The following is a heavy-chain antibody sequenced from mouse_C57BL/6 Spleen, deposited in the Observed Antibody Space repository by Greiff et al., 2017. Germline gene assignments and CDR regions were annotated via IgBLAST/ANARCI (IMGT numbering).Heavy chain of an antibody. CDR1: GFNIKNTY. V-gene: IGHV14-3*01. Sequence: VQLQQSVAELVRPGASVKLSCTASGFNIKNTYMHWVKQRPEQGLEWIGRIDPANGNTKYAPKFPGKATITADTSSNTAYLQLSSLTSENTAIYYCARAAFITTVVPDYWGQGTTLTVSS. CDR2: IDPANGNT. CDR3: ARAAFITTVVPDY. J-gene: IGHJ2*01. D-gene: IGHD1-1*01.